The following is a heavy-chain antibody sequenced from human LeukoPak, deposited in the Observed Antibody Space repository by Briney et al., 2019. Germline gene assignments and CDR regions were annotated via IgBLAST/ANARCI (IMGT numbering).Heavy chain of an antibody. CDR3: AKSDVGTHNWFDP. J-gene: IGHJ5*02. D-gene: IGHD1-7*01. V-gene: IGHV3-30*02. CDR2: LGFDGNNK. Sequence: GGSLRLSCAVSGFTVSSYGMHWVRQAPGKGLEWVAYLGFDGNNKYYADSVKGRFTISRDNSKNTLYPQMNSLRAEDTAVYYCAKSDVGTHNWFDPWGQGTLVTVSS. CDR1: GFTVSSYG.